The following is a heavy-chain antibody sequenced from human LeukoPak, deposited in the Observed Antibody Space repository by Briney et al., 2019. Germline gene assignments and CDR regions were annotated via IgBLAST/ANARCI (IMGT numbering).Heavy chain of an antibody. Sequence: SEPLSLTCTVSRGSISSYYWTWIRQPPGKGPERIGYIYYNGSTNYNPSLKSRVTISVDASKNQFSLKLTSVTAADTAVYYCARQSRGIAVAGLDYWGQGTLVTVSS. J-gene: IGHJ4*02. D-gene: IGHD6-19*01. V-gene: IGHV4-59*08. CDR2: IYYNGST. CDR1: RGSISSYY. CDR3: ARQSRGIAVAGLDY.